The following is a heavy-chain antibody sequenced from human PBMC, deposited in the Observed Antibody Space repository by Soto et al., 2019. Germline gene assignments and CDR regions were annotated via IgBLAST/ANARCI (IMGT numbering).Heavy chain of an antibody. Sequence: GVLRLSCTASGFTFGDYAMSWFRQAPGKGLEWVGFIRSKAYGGTTEYAASVKGRFTISRDDSKSIAYLQMNSLKTEDTAVYYCTRGVWYYDYIWGSYRVDDAFDIWGQGTMVTVSS. V-gene: IGHV3-49*03. J-gene: IGHJ3*02. CDR2: IRSKAYGGTT. D-gene: IGHD3-16*02. CDR3: TRGVWYYDYIWGSYRVDDAFDI. CDR1: GFTFGDYA.